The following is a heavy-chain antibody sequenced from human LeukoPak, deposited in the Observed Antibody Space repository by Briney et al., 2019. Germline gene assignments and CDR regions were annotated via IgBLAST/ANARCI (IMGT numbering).Heavy chain of an antibody. V-gene: IGHV4-4*07. CDR3: ARWEAYYYDSSEGIFDY. J-gene: IGHJ4*02. CDR2: IYTSGST. CDR1: GGSISSYY. Sequence: ETLSLTCTVSGGSISSYYWSWIRQPAGKGLEWIGRIYTSGSTNYNPSLKSRVTMSVDTSKNQFSLKLSSVTAADTAVYYCARWEAYYYDSSEGIFDYWGQGTLVTVSS. D-gene: IGHD3-22*01.